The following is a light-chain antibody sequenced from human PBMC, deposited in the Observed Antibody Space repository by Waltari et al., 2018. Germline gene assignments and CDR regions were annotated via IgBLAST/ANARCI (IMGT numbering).Light chain of an antibody. J-gene: IGKJ1*01. CDR3: QQSKIWPA. CDR2: GAS. Sequence: LSCRASQGINSDLAWYQHKPGQSPRLLIYGASTRAAGVPARFSGSGSGTEFTLTISSLQSEDFGVYYCQQSKIWPAFGQGTKVEIK. CDR1: QGINSD. V-gene: IGKV3-15*01.